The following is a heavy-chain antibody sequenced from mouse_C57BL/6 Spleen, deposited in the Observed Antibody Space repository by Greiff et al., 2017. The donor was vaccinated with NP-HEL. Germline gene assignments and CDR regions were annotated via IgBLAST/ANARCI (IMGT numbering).Heavy chain of an antibody. D-gene: IGHD1-1*01. V-gene: IGHV5-4*01. J-gene: IGHJ4*01. CDR3: ARDHYYGSIYAMDY. CDR1: GFTFSSYA. Sequence: EVMLVESGGGLVKPGGSLKLSCAASGFTFSSYAMSWVRQTPEKRLEWVATISDGGSYTYYPDNVKGRFTISRDNAKNNLYLQMRHLKSEDTAMYYCARDHYYGSIYAMDYWGQGTSVTVSS. CDR2: ISDGGSYT.